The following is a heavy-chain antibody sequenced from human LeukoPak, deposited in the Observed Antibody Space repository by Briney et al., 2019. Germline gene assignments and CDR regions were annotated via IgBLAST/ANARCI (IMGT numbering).Heavy chain of an antibody. V-gene: IGHV4-30-2*01. Sequence: SETLSLTCTVSGGSISSGGYYWSWIRQPPGKGLEWIGYISHTGSAYYNPSLKSRVTISVDGSNNQFSLKVSSVTAADTAVYYCARGVLYWGQGTLVTVSS. CDR1: GGSISSGGYY. J-gene: IGHJ4*02. CDR2: ISHTGSA. CDR3: ARGVLY.